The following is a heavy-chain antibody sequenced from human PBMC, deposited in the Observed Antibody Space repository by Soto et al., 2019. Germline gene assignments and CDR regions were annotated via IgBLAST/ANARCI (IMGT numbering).Heavy chain of an antibody. V-gene: IGHV2-5*02. Sequence: QITLKESGPTLVKPTQTLTLTCTFSGFSLSTSGVGVGWIRQPPGKALEWLALIYWDDDKRYSPSLKSRLTIIKDTSKNQVVLTMTNMDPVDTATYYCAHGFAPGIAAEGYYFDYWGQGTLVTVSS. D-gene: IGHD6-13*01. CDR3: AHGFAPGIAAEGYYFDY. CDR2: IYWDDDK. CDR1: GFSLSTSGVG. J-gene: IGHJ4*02.